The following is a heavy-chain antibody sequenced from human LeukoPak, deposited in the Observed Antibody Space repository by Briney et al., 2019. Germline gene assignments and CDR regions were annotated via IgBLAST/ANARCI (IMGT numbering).Heavy chain of an antibody. J-gene: IGHJ4*02. CDR2: INPNSGGT. V-gene: IGHV1-2*02. CDR1: GYTFTVYY. Sequence: ASVTVSCNASGYTFTVYYMRWVRQAPGRGLEWMGWINPNSGGTDYAQKFQGRVTMTRDTSISTAYMELSRLRSDDTAMFYCARAEHSSRLVYDYWGQGTLVTVSS. D-gene: IGHD6-13*01. CDR3: ARAEHSSRLVYDY.